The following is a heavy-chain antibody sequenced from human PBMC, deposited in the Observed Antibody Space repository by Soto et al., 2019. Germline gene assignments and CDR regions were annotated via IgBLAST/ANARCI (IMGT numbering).Heavy chain of an antibody. CDR3: ARSVAVPGAHIDY. V-gene: IGHV4-59*01. CDR2: VYYTGST. J-gene: IGHJ4*02. D-gene: IGHD6-19*01. CDR1: GGSISGSY. Sequence: SETLSLTCSVSGGSISGSYWSWIRQSPGKGLEWLGYVYYTGSTNYSPSLRSRVSISVDTSKNEFSLRLSSVTAADTAVYFCARSVAVPGAHIDYWGQGTLVTVSS.